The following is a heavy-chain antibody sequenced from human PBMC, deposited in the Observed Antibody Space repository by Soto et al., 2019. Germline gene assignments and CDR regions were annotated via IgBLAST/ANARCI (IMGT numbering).Heavy chain of an antibody. V-gene: IGHV3-53*01. J-gene: IGHJ2*01. CDR2: IYSGGST. CDR1: VFTVTNKY. CDR3: ARVVYGDYGWYFDL. Sequence: EVQLVESGGGLIQPGGSLRLSCAASVFTVTNKYMTWVRQAPGKGLEWVSVIYSGGSTSYADSVKGRFTISRDNSKNILYLQMNSLRAEDTAVYYCARVVYGDYGWYFDLWGRGTLVTVSS. D-gene: IGHD4-17*01.